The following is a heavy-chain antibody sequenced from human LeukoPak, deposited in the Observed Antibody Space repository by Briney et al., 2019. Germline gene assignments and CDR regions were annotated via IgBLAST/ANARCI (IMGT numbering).Heavy chain of an antibody. V-gene: IGHV4-31*03. CDR3: ARGQDYDDYVRDFDY. D-gene: IGHD4-17*01. CDR1: GGSISSGGYY. Sequence: SQTLSLTCTVSGGSISSGGYYWSWIRQHPGKGLEWIGYIYYSGSTYYNPSLKSRVTISVDTSKNQFSLKLSSVTAADTAVYYCARGQDYDDYVRDFDYWGQGTLVTVSS. J-gene: IGHJ4*02. CDR2: IYYSGST.